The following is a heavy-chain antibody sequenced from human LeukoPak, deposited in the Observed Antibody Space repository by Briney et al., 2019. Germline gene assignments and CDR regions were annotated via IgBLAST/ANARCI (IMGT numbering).Heavy chain of an antibody. CDR2: IGSSGSAGGNI. V-gene: IGHV3-48*02. CDR1: GFSFSGFG. D-gene: IGHD2-21*01. Sequence: GGSLRLSCAASGFSFSGFGMNWVRQAPGKGLEWISYIGSSGSAGGNIYYAVSVKGRFTVSRDNAKDSLFLQMNSLQDADTAVYYCARAPTPYFTYYMDVWGKGTTVTVPS. J-gene: IGHJ6*03. CDR3: ARAPTPYFTYYMDV.